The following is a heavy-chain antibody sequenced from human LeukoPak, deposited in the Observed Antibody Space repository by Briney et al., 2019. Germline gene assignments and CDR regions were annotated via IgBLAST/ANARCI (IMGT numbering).Heavy chain of an antibody. V-gene: IGHV3-53*01. D-gene: IGHD1-26*01. CDR2: IYSGGST. J-gene: IGHJ2*01. CDR3: ARGWEPTGYFDL. Sequence: PGGSLRLSCAASGFTFSNAWMSWVRQAPGKGLEWVSVIYSGGSTYYADSVKGRFTISRDNSKNTLYLQMNSLRAEDTAVYYCARGWEPTGYFDLWGRGTLVTVSS. CDR1: GFTFSNAW.